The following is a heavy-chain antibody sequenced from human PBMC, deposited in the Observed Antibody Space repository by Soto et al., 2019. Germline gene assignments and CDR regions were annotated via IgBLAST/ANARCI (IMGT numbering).Heavy chain of an antibody. V-gene: IGHV6-1*01. Sequence: SQTLSLTCFISGDSVSSNSAAWNWIRQSPSIGIECLGRTYYRSKWYNDYAVSVKSRITIKPDTSKNQFSLQLNSVTPEDTAVYYCARDQPSSSWSGSFDXWGQGTLVTVSX. CDR1: GDSVSSNSAA. J-gene: IGHJ4*02. CDR2: TYYRSKWYN. D-gene: IGHD6-6*01. CDR3: ARDQPSSSWSGSFDX.